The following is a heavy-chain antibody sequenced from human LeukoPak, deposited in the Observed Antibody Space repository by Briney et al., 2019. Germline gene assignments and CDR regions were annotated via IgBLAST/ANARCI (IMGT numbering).Heavy chain of an antibody. CDR1: GASIKSYY. CDR2: IYYDGST. Sequence: SETLSLTCTVSGASIKSYYWNWIRQPPGKGLEWIGYIYYDGSTNYNPSVKSRVTISLDTSKSQFSLKLSSVTAADTAVYYCARRGDSSSWPYSFDSWGQGTLVTVSS. V-gene: IGHV4-59*12. J-gene: IGHJ4*02. D-gene: IGHD6-13*01. CDR3: ARRGDSSSWPYSFDS.